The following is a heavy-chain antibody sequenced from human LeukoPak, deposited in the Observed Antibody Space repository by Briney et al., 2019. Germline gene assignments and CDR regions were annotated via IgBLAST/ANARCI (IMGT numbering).Heavy chain of an antibody. J-gene: IGHJ3*02. CDR2: INPSGGST. Sequence: ASLKVSCKASGYTFTSYSMHWVRQAPGQGLEWMGIINPSGGSTSYAQKIQGRVTMTRDMSTSTVYMELSGLRSEDTAVYYCARDNYYDTERSLDAFDIWGQGTMVTVSS. D-gene: IGHD3-22*01. CDR1: GYTFTSYS. V-gene: IGHV1-46*01. CDR3: ARDNYYDTERSLDAFDI.